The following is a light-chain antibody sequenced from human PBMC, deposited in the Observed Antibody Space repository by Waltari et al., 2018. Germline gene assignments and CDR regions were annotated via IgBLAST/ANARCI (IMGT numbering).Light chain of an antibody. CDR3: QQRSNWPLT. J-gene: IGKJ4*01. V-gene: IGKV3-11*01. Sequence: TQSPATLSLSPGERATLSCRASQSVSSYLAWYQQKPGQAPRLLIYDASNRATGIPARFSGSGSGTDFTLTISSLEPEDFAVYYCQQRSNWPLTFGGGTKVEIK. CDR1: QSVSSY. CDR2: DAS.